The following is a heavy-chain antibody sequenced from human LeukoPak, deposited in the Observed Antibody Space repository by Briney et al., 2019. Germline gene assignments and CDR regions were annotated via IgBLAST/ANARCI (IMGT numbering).Heavy chain of an antibody. V-gene: IGHV1-46*01. CDR2: INPSGGST. CDR1: GYTFTSYY. D-gene: IGHD1-26*01. CDR3: ARVSGIVVYYFDY. Sequence: ASVTVSCTASGYTFTSYYMHWVRQAPGQGLEWMGIINPSGGSTSYAQKFQGRVTMTRDTSTSTVYMELSSLRSEDTAVYYCARVSGIVVYYFDYWGQGTLVTVSS. J-gene: IGHJ4*02.